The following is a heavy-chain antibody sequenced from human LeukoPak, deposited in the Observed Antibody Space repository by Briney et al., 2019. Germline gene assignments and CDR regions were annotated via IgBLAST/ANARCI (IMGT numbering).Heavy chain of an antibody. Sequence: GGSLRLSCAASGFTFSSYAMHWVRQAPGKGLEWVAVISCDGSNKYYADSVKGRFTISRDNSKNTLYLQMNSLRAEDTAVYYCARGRITMVRGVIIGSGIGYWGQGTLVTVSS. J-gene: IGHJ4*02. V-gene: IGHV3-30-3*01. D-gene: IGHD3-10*01. CDR3: ARGRITMVRGVIIGSGIGY. CDR2: ISCDGSNK. CDR1: GFTFSSYA.